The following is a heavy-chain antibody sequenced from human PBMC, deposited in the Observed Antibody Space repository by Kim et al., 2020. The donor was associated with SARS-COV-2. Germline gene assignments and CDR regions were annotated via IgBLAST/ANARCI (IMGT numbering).Heavy chain of an antibody. V-gene: IGHV4-59*12. CDR3: ARGPGMTLDY. CDR1: GGSISGYY. Sequence: SETLSLTCTVSGGSISGYYWSWIRQPPGKRLEWIGYIYYSGSTNYNPSLKSPFTISLDTSKNQFSLEVTSVTAADTAVYFCARGPGMTLDYWGRGTLVTVSS. CDR2: IYYSGST. J-gene: IGHJ4*02.